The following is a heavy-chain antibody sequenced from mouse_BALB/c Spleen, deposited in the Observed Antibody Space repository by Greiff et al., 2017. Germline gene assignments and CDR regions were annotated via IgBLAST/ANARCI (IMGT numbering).Heavy chain of an antibody. D-gene: IGHD2-4*01. CDR3: ARWGDDYDGGFEY. J-gene: IGHJ2*01. CDR2: INPYNGDT. CDR1: GYSFTGYF. Sequence: VQLKESGTELVKPGASVKISCKASGYSFTGYFMTWVMQSHGKSLEWIGRINPYNGDTFYNQEFKGKATLTVDKSSSTAHMELRSLASEDSAVYYYARWGDDYDGGFEYWGQGTTLTVTA. V-gene: IGHV1-20*02.